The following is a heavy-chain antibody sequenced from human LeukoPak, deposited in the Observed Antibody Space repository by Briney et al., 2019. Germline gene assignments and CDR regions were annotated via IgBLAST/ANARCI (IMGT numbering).Heavy chain of an antibody. Sequence: GGSLRLSCAASEFTFNNHDMHWVRQAPGKGLEWVAAISYDGRNKYYADSVKGRFTISRDNSKNTLYLQMNSLRAEDTAVYYCARDSYFDYWGQGTLVTVSS. V-gene: IGHV3-30*03. J-gene: IGHJ4*02. CDR3: ARDSYFDY. CDR2: ISYDGRNK. CDR1: EFTFNNHD.